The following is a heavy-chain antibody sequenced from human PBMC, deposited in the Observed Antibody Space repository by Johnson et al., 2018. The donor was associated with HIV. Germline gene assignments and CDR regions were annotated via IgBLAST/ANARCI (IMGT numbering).Heavy chain of an antibody. CDR2: ISYDGSNK. J-gene: IGHJ3*02. CDR3: ARRDSGSLSFDI. CDR1: GFTFSSYG. V-gene: IGHV3-30*03. D-gene: IGHD1-26*01. Sequence: QVQVVESGGGVVQPGRSLRLSCAASGFTFSSYGMHWVRQAPGKGLEWVAVISYDGSNKYYADSVKGRCTISRDNGKISLYLQMNSLRAEDTALYYCARRDSGSLSFDIWGQGAMVTVSS.